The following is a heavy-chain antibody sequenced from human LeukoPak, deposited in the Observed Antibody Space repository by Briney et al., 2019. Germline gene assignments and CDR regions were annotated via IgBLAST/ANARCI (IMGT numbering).Heavy chain of an antibody. V-gene: IGHV4-34*01. D-gene: IGHD3-22*01. J-gene: IGHJ4*02. CDR2: INHSGST. CDR1: GGSFSGYY. CDR3: ARDGTFQYYYDISGYYFDY. Sequence: SETLSLTCAVYGGSFSGYYWSWIRQPPGKGLEWIGEINHSGSTNYNPSLKSRVTISVDTSKNQFSLKLSSVTAADTAVYYCARDGTFQYYYDISGYYFDYWGQGTLVTVSS.